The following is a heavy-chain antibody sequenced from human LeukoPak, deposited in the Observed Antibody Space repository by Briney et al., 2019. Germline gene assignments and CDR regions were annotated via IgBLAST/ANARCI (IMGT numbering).Heavy chain of an antibody. V-gene: IGHV3-48*04. D-gene: IGHD3-3*01. Sequence: GGSLRLSCAASGFTFSSYSMNWVRQAPGKGLEWVSYITGSSSSMNYADSVKGRFTISRDNAKNSLYLQMNSLRAEDTAVYYCVPILELIFCSWGQGTMVTLSS. J-gene: IGHJ4*02. CDR1: GFTFSSYS. CDR3: VPILELIFCS. CDR2: ITGSSSSM.